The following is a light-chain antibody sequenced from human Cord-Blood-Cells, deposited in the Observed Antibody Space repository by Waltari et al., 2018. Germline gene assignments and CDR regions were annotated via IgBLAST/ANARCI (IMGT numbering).Light chain of an antibody. CDR1: QSISSY. J-gene: IGKJ1*01. CDR3: QQSYSTPRT. CDR2: AAS. Sequence: DIQMTQSPSSLSASVGDRVTITCRASQSISSYLNWYQQKPGKAPKLLIYAASSIQSGVPSRFSGSGSGTDFTRTISSLQPEDFSTYDCQQSYSTPRTFGQGTKVEIK. V-gene: IGKV1-39*01.